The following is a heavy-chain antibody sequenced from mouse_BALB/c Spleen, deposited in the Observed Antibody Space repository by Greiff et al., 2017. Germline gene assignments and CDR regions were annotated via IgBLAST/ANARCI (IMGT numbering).Heavy chain of an antibody. J-gene: IGHJ1*01. V-gene: IGHV7-3*02. Sequence: EVQVVESGGGLVQPGGSLRLFCATSGFTFTDYYMSWVRQPPGKALEWLGFIRNKANGYTTEYSASVKGRFTISRDNSQSILYLQMNTLRAEDSATYYCARDRARWYFDVWGAGTTVTVSS. CDR3: ARDRARWYFDV. CDR2: IRNKANGYTT. CDR1: GFTFTDYY.